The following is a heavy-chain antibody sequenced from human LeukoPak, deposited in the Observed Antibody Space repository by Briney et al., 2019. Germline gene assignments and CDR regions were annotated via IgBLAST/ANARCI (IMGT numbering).Heavy chain of an antibody. CDR3: ARRWVVPAAMDY. V-gene: IGHV3-21*01. Sequence: PGGSLRLSCAASGFTFSSYSMNWVRQAPGKGLEWVSSISSSSSYIYYADSVKGRFTISRDNAKNSLYLQVNSLRAEDTAVYYCARRWVVPAAMDYWGQGTLVTVSS. CDR2: ISSSSSYI. J-gene: IGHJ4*02. D-gene: IGHD2-2*01. CDR1: GFTFSSYS.